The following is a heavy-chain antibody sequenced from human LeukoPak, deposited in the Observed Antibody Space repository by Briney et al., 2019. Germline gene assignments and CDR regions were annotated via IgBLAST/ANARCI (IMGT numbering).Heavy chain of an antibody. D-gene: IGHD3-22*01. CDR2: IYYSGST. V-gene: IGHV4-59*01. Sequence: SETLSLTCTVSGGSISSYYWSWIRQPPGKGLEWIGYIYYSGSTNYNPSLKSRVTISVDTSKNQFSLKLSSATAADTAVYYCARDRYDSSGYLPFDYWGQGTLVTVSS. CDR3: ARDRYDSSGYLPFDY. CDR1: GGSISSYY. J-gene: IGHJ4*02.